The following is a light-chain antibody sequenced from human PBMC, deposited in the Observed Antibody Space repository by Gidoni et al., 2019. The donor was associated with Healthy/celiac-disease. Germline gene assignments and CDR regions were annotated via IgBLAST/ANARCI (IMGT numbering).Light chain of an antibody. CDR1: QDISNY. V-gene: IGKV1-33*01. J-gene: IGKJ4*01. CDR2: DAS. Sequence: IQMTQSPSSLSASVGDRVPITCQASQDISNYLNWYQQKPGKAPKLLIYDASNLETGVPSRFSGSGSGTNFTCTISSLQPEDIATYYCQQYDNNPLTFGGGTKVEIK. CDR3: QQYDNNPLT.